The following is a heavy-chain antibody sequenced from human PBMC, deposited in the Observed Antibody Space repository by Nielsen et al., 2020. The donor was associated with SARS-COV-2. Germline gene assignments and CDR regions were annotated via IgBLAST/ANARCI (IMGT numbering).Heavy chain of an antibody. V-gene: IGHV3-30*03. CDR2: IPYDGSNK. Sequence: GESLKISCVASGFTFSSYGIHWVRQAPGKGLEWVAGIPYDGSNKYYADSVKGRFTMTRDNSKNTVHLEMNSLRVEDTAVYYCARDWSRAFDVWGQGTMVTVSS. J-gene: IGHJ3*01. CDR3: ARDWSRAFDV. CDR1: GFTFSSYG.